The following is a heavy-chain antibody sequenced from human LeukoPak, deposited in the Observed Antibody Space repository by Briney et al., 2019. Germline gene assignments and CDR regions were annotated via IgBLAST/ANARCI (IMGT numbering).Heavy chain of an antibody. CDR1: GGTFSSYA. D-gene: IGHD4-17*01. CDR2: IIPIFGTA. J-gene: IGHJ4*02. V-gene: IGHV1-69*13. CDR3: AIPQHDYGDYDY. Sequence: SVKVSCKASGGTFSSYAISWVRQAPGQGLEWMGGIIPIFGTANYAQKFQGRVTITADESTSTAYMELSSLRSDDTAVYYCAIPQHDYGDYDYWGQGTLVTVSS.